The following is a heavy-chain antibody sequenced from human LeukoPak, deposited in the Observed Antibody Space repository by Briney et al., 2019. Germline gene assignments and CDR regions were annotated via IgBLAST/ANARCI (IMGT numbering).Heavy chain of an antibody. Sequence: PGGSLRLSCAVSGFTFDDYAMHWVRQAPGKGLEWVSYISDSGNTIVYADSVKGRFTIPRDNAENSLYLQMNSLRAEDTAVYFCVREGVNPETWFDPWGQGTLVTASS. CDR2: ISDSGNTI. CDR3: VREGVNPETWFDP. V-gene: IGHV3-48*03. J-gene: IGHJ5*02. D-gene: IGHD1-14*01. CDR1: GFTFDDYA.